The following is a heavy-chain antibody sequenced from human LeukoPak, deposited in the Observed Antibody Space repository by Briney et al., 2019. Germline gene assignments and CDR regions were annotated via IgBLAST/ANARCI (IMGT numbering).Heavy chain of an antibody. CDR1: GFTFSDYY. V-gene: IGHV3-11*01. D-gene: IGHD2-15*01. CDR3: ARDPGQVVAANYYFDY. Sequence: GGSLRLSCAASGFTFSDYYMSWIRQAPGKGLEWVSYISSSGSTIYYADSVKGRFTISRDNAKNSLSLQMNSLRAEDTAVYYCARDPGQVVAANYYFDYWGQGTLVTVSS. CDR2: ISSSGSTI. J-gene: IGHJ4*02.